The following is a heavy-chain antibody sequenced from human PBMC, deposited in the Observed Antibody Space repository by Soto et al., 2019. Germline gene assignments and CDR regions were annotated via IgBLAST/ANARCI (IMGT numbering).Heavy chain of an antibody. CDR3: ATVGLDYGFNYGMDV. CDR1: GGTFSSYA. D-gene: IGHD3-10*01. CDR2: IIPIFGTA. J-gene: IGHJ6*02. V-gene: IGHV1-69*13. Sequence: GASVKVSCKASGGTFSSYAISWVRQAPGQGLEWMGGIIPIFGTANYAQKFQGRVTITADESTSTAYMELSSLRSEDTAVYYCATVGLDYGFNYGMDVWGQGTTVTVSS.